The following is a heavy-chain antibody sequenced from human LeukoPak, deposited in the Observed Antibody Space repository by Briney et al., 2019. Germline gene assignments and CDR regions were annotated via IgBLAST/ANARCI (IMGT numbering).Heavy chain of an antibody. Sequence: GESLKISCKGSRYSFTSYWIGWVRQMPGKGLEWMGIIYPGDSDTRYSPSFQGQVTISADKSISTAYLQWSSLKASDTAMYYCARLSSGYYYDSSGYYYFDYWGQGTLVTVSS. V-gene: IGHV5-51*01. CDR2: IYPGDSDT. CDR1: RYSFTSYW. D-gene: IGHD3-22*01. CDR3: ARLSSGYYYDSSGYYYFDY. J-gene: IGHJ4*02.